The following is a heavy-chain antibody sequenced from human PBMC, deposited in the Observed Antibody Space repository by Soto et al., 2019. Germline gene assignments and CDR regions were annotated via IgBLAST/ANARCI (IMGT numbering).Heavy chain of an antibody. J-gene: IGHJ6*02. D-gene: IGHD3-22*01. CDR2: IYYSGST. Sequence: TSETLSLTCTVSGGSISSGDYYWSWIRQPPGKGLEWIGYIYYSGSTYYNPSLKSRVTISVDTSKNQFSLKLSSVTAADTAVYYCARDIFSPGVVTYYYYYGMDVWGQGTTVTVSS. CDR3: ARDIFSPGVVTYYYYYGMDV. CDR1: GGSISSGDYY. V-gene: IGHV4-30-4*01.